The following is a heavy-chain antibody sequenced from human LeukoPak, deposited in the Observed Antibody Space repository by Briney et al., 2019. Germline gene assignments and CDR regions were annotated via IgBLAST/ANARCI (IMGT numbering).Heavy chain of an antibody. CDR2: IYYSGST. D-gene: IGHD6-13*01. V-gene: IGHV4-59*01. Sequence: SETLSLTCAVYGGSFSGYCWSWIRQPPGKGLEWIGYIYYSGSTNYNPSLKSRVTISVDTSKNQFSLKLSSVTAADTAVYYCARVRDSSWPDAFDIWGQGTMVTVSS. J-gene: IGHJ3*02. CDR3: ARVRDSSWPDAFDI. CDR1: GGSFSGYC.